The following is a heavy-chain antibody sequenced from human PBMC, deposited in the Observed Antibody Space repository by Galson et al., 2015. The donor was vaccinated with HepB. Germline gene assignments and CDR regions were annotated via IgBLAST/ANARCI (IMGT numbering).Heavy chain of an antibody. CDR3: TRGYHYGSDAFDI. CDR2: IRSKANSYAT. V-gene: IGHV3-73*01. D-gene: IGHD3-10*01. Sequence: SLRLSCAASGFTFSGSAMHWVRQASGKGLEWVGRIRSKANSYATAYAASVKGRFTISRDDSKNTTYLQMNSLKTEDTAVYYCTRGYHYGSDAFDIWGQGTMVTVSS. J-gene: IGHJ3*02. CDR1: GFTFSGSA.